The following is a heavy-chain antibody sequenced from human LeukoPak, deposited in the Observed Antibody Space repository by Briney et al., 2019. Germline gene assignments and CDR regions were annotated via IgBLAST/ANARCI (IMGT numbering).Heavy chain of an antibody. CDR3: ARAVEVVTASSFDY. V-gene: IGHV4-31*03. CDR2: IYYSGST. Sequence: SQTLSLTCTVSGGSISSGGYYWSWIRQHPGKGLEWIGYIYYSGSTYYNPSLKSRVTISVDTSKNQFSLKLSFVTAADTAVYYSARAVEVVTASSFDYWGQGTLVTVSS. CDR1: GGSISSGGYY. J-gene: IGHJ4*02. D-gene: IGHD2-21*02.